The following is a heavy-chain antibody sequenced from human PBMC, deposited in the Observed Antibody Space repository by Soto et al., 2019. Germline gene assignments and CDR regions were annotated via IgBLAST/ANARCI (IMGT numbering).Heavy chain of an antibody. CDR3: AGGGEWSLNFEY. D-gene: IGHD3-3*01. J-gene: IGHJ4*02. CDR2: ISGSGANK. CDR1: GFSFSSYA. V-gene: IGHV3-23*01. Sequence: EVQLLETGGGLVQPGGSLRLSCAASGFSFSSYAMSWVRQAPGKGLEWVSGISGSGANKYYADSGKGRFTISRDNSKNRLYLQMNNLRVEYWGIYYCAGGGEWSLNFEYWGRGTLVTVFS.